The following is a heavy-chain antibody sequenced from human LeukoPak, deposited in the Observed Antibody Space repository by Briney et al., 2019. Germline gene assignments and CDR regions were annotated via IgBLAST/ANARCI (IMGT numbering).Heavy chain of an antibody. J-gene: IGHJ6*03. CDR3: ARSRYYYGSGSYAYYYYMDV. CDR1: GYSFTSYW. CDR2: IYPGDSDT. Sequence: GESLKISCKGSGYSFTSYWIGWVRQMPGKGLEWMGIIYPGDSDTRYSPSFQGQVTISADKSISTAYLQWSSLKASDTAMYYCARSRYYYGSGSYAYYYYMDVWGKGTTVTVSS. D-gene: IGHD3-10*01. V-gene: IGHV5-51*01.